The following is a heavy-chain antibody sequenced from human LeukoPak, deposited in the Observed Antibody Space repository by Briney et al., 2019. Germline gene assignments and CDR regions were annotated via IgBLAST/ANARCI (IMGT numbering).Heavy chain of an antibody. J-gene: IGHJ5*02. CDR3: ARSTVDWFDP. CDR1: GGSISSYY. Sequence: SETLSLTCTVSGGSISSYYWSWIRQPPGKGLEWIGCIYYSGSTNYNPSLKSRVTISVDTSKNQFSLKLKSVTAADTAVYYCARSTVDWFDPWGQGTLVTVSS. D-gene: IGHD4-17*01. CDR2: IYYSGST. V-gene: IGHV4-59*08.